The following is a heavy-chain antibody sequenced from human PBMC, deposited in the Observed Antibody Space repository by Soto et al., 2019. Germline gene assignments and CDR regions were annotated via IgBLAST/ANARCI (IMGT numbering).Heavy chain of an antibody. V-gene: IGHV1-2*02. CDR2: INPNSGGT. J-gene: IGHJ3*02. D-gene: IGHD3-22*01. Sequence: ASVKVSCKASGYTFTGYYMHWVRQAPGQGLEWMGWINPNSGGTNYAQKFQGRVTMTRDTSISTAYMELSRLRSDDTAVYYCASSITMIVVVTPTDAFDIWGQGTMVTVSS. CDR3: ASSITMIVVVTPTDAFDI. CDR1: GYTFTGYY.